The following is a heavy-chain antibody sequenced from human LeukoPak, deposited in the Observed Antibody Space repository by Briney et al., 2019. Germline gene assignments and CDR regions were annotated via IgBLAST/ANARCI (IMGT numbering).Heavy chain of an antibody. V-gene: IGHV4-34*01. Sequence: SETLSLTCAVYGVSFSGYYWSWIRQPPGKGLEWIGEINHSGSTNYNPSLKSRVTISVDTSKNQFSLKLSSVTAADTAVYYCARRRTKQQLVRRGDYFDYWGQGTLVTVSS. CDR3: ARRRTKQQLVRRGDYFDY. D-gene: IGHD6-13*01. CDR1: GVSFSGYY. J-gene: IGHJ4*02. CDR2: INHSGST.